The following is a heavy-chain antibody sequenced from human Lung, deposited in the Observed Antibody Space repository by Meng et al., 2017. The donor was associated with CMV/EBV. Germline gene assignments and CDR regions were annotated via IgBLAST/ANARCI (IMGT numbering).Heavy chain of an antibody. D-gene: IGHD1-26*01. J-gene: IGHJ6*02. V-gene: IGHV3-13*01. CDR3: GRKIPVSGMDV. CDR1: GFTLSRYD. CDR2: IGSRGDT. Sequence: SCAASGFTLSRYDIHWARQATGKGLEWVSGIGSRGDTHYADSVKGRFTISRENAKNSVYLQVNSVRAGDTAVYYCGRKIPVSGMDVWGQGPTVTVSS.